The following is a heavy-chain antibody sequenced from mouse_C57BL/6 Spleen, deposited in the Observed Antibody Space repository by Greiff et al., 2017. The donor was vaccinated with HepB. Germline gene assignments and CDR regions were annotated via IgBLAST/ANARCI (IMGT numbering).Heavy chain of an antibody. Sequence: EVMLVESGGGLVKPGGSLKLSCAASGFTFSSYTMSWVRQTPEKRLEWVATISGGGGNTYYPDSVKGRFTISRDNAKNTLYLQMISLRSEDTALYYCAARGSSYWYFDVWGTGTTVTVSS. CDR1: GFTFSSYT. D-gene: IGHD1-1*01. CDR3: AARGSSYWYFDV. V-gene: IGHV5-9*01. CDR2: ISGGGGNT. J-gene: IGHJ1*03.